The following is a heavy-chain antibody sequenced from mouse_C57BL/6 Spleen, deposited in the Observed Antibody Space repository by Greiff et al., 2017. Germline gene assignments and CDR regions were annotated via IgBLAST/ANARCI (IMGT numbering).Heavy chain of an antibody. V-gene: IGHV1-52*01. CDR3: ARSGTGYFDY. Sequence: QVPLQQPGAELVRPGSSVKLSCKASGYTFTSYWMHWVKQRPIQGLEWIGNIDPSDSETHYNQKFKDKATLTVDKSSSTAYMQLSSLTSEDSAVYYCARSGTGYFDYWGQGTTLTVSS. J-gene: IGHJ2*01. CDR2: IDPSDSET. CDR1: GYTFTSYW. D-gene: IGHD3-1*01.